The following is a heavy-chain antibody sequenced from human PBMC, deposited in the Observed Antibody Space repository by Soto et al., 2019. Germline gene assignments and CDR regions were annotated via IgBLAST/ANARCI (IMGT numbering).Heavy chain of an antibody. CDR1: GYSFTSYW. D-gene: IGHD3-10*01. V-gene: IGHV5-51*01. CDR3: ARHLGNRPPDYYGSGSPRPRYYYGMDV. J-gene: IGHJ6*02. CDR2: IYPGDSDT. Sequence: GESLKISCKGSGYSFTSYWIGWVRQMPGKGLEWMGIIYPGDSDTRYSPSFQGQVTISADKSISTAYLQWSSLKASDTAMYYCARHLGNRPPDYYGSGSPRPRYYYGMDVWGQGTTVTVSS.